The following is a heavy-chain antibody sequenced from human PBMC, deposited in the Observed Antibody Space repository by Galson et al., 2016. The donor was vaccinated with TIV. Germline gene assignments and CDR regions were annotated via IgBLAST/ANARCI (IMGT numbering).Heavy chain of an antibody. J-gene: IGHJ4*02. CDR1: GDSVSSDSAA. D-gene: IGHD3-3*01. V-gene: IGHV6-1*01. CDR3: ARATPSVFGVVMTLDY. CDR2: TYYWSKWYN. Sequence: CAISGDSVSSDSAAWNWIRQSPSRGLEWLGRTYYWSKWYNDYAVAVKSQITITPDTSKNQFSLQLTSVTPEDTAVYYCARATPSVFGVVMTLDYWGQGTLVTVSS.